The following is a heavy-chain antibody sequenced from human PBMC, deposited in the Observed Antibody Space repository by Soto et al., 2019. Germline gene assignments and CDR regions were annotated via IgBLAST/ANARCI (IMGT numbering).Heavy chain of an antibody. J-gene: IGHJ4*02. D-gene: IGHD2-15*01. Sequence: QVQLVQSGAEVKKPGASVKVSCKASGYTFTGYYMHWVRQAPGQGLEWMGWINPNSGGTNYAQKFQGRVTMTRDTSISTAYMELSRLRSDDTAVYYCAREGYCSGGSCYSNGSPRFDYWGQGTLVTVSS. CDR3: AREGYCSGGSCYSNGSPRFDY. V-gene: IGHV1-2*02. CDR2: INPNSGGT. CDR1: GYTFTGYY.